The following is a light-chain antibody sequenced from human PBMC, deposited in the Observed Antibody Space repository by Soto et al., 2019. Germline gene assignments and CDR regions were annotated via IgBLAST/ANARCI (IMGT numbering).Light chain of an antibody. CDR1: SSDVGGYNY. V-gene: IGLV2-8*01. J-gene: IGLJ2*01. CDR3: SSYTGSNNLVV. CDR2: EVS. Sequence: QLVLTQPPSASGSPGQSVTISCTGTSSDVGGYNYVSWYQQHPGKGPKLMVYEVSKWPSGVPDRFSGSKSGNTASLTVSGLQAEDEADYYCSSYTGSNNLVVFGGGTKLTVL.